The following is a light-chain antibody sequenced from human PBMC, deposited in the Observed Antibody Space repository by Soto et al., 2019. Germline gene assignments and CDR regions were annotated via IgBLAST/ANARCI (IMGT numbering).Light chain of an antibody. CDR2: AAS. CDR1: QSLGSH. V-gene: IGKV3-15*01. CDR3: QQYYNWPPIT. J-gene: IGKJ4*01. Sequence: EIVMTQSPATLSLSPGERATLSCRASQSLGSHLAWYQQKPGQAPRLLIYAASTRVTGIPARFSGSGSETEFTLAISNVQSEDCAVYYCQQYYNWPPITFGGGTKVEIK.